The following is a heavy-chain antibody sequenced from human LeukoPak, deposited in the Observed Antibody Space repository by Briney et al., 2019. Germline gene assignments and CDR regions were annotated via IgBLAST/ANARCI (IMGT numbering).Heavy chain of an antibody. CDR3: ARGEEFYDSSGYRRLDS. CDR1: GFTFSNHA. CDR2: INSNGANT. J-gene: IGHJ4*02. Sequence: PGGSLRLSCAASGFTFSNHAMHWVRQAPGKALEYVAVINSNGANTFHAKSLNDRFTISRDNSKNILYLQMGSLRAEDMAVYYCARGEEFYDSSGYRRLDSGGQATLVVVSS. D-gene: IGHD3-22*01. V-gene: IGHV3-64*01.